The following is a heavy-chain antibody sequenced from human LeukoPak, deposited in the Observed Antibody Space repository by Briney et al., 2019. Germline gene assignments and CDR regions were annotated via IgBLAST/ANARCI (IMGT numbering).Heavy chain of an antibody. J-gene: IGHJ6*02. Sequence: SETLSLTCTVSGGSISSYYWSWIRQPPGKGLEWIGYIYYSGSTNYNPSLKSRVTISVDTSKNQFSLKLSSVTAADTAVYYCARNQAVAGTGYYYYYGMDVWGQGTTVTVSS. D-gene: IGHD6-19*01. CDR1: GGSISSYY. CDR2: IYYSGST. CDR3: ARNQAVAGTGYYYYYGMDV. V-gene: IGHV4-59*01.